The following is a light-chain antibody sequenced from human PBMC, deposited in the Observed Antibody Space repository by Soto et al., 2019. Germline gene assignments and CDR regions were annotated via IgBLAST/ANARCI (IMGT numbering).Light chain of an antibody. Sequence: EIVLTQSPGTLSLSPGERATLSCRASRSVSNNYLAWYQQKPGQAPRLLIYGASNRATGIPDRFSGSGFGTDFTLTISRLEPEDFAVYYCQQYGSSGTFGQGTKVDIK. CDR2: GAS. J-gene: IGKJ1*01. CDR3: QQYGSSGT. V-gene: IGKV3-20*01. CDR1: RSVSNNY.